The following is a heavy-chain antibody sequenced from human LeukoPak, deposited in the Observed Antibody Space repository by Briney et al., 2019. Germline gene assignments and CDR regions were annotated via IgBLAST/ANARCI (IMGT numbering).Heavy chain of an antibody. J-gene: IGHJ3*01. CDR2: IYANGST. CDR1: RGSISSGSYY. CDR3: ARRGDV. V-gene: IGHV4-61*02. Sequence: SETLSLTCTVSRGSISSGSYYWNWIRQPAGKGLEWIGRIYANGSTNYNPSLKSRVTISVDTSKNQFSLKLSSVTAADTAVYYCARRGDVWGQGTTVTVSS.